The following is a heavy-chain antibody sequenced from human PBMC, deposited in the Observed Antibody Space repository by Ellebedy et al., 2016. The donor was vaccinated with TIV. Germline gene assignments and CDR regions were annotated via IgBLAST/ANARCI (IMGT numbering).Heavy chain of an antibody. J-gene: IGHJ4*02. CDR3: ARGRIGGNSFDQ. D-gene: IGHD4-23*01. V-gene: IGHV3-74*01. CDR2: INEEGTTT. CDR1: GFTFSGYW. Sequence: GESLKISCAGSGFTFSGYWLHWVRQTPGKGLGWVSRINEEGTTTTYSDSVNGRFSISRDNAKKTLYLQMSSLRAEDTAIYYCARGRIGGNSFDQWGQGTLVTVSS.